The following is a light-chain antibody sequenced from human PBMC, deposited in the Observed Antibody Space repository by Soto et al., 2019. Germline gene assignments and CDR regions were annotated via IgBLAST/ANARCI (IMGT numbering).Light chain of an antibody. V-gene: IGLV2-11*01. CDR3: CSYAGGPYV. J-gene: IGLJ1*01. CDR1: SSDVGGYNY. CDR2: DVS. Sequence: QSVLTQPRSVSGSPGQSVTISCTGTSSDVGGYNYVSWYQQHPGKAPKLMICDVSKRPSGVPDRFSGSKSGNTASLTISGLQAEYEADYYCCSYAGGPYVFGTGTKLTVL.